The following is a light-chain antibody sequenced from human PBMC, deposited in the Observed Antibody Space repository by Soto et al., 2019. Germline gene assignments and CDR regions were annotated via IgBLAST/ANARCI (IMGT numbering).Light chain of an antibody. J-gene: IGKJ1*01. CDR2: KAS. CDR3: QQYKSYST. Sequence: DIPMTQSPSTLSASVGDRVTITCRASQSISSWLAWYQQKPGKAPKLLIYKASSLESGVPSRFSGSGSGTEFTLTISSLQPDEFATYYCQQYKSYSTFGQGTKVEIK. CDR1: QSISSW. V-gene: IGKV1-5*03.